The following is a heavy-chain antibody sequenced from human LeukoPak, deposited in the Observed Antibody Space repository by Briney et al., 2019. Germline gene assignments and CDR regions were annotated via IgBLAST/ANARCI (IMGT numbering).Heavy chain of an antibody. J-gene: IGHJ4*02. V-gene: IGHV3-23*01. CDR3: AKKAQYNGNYPLDY. Sequence: GGSLRLSCTASGFTFSNYAMSWVRQAPGKGLEWVSAISGVGGSTFYADSVKGRFTISRDNSKSTLYLQMNSLRAEDTALYFCAKKAQYNGNYPLDYWGQGTLVTVSS. CDR2: ISGVGGST. CDR1: GFTFSNYA. D-gene: IGHD1-26*01.